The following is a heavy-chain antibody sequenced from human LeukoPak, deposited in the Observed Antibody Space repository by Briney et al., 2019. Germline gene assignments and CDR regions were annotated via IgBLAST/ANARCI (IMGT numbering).Heavy chain of an antibody. CDR3: ARALDSSSSRYQAFEE. CDR1: GFTFSNYW. J-gene: IGHJ4*02. D-gene: IGHD2-2*01. V-gene: IGHV3-7*01. Sequence: LSGGSLRLSCSASGFTFSNYWMSWVRQAPGKGLEWVANIKQDESEKYYVDCVKGRFTISRDNAKSSLYLQMNSLRAEDTAVYYCARALDSSSSRYQAFEEWGQGTLVTVSS. CDR2: IKQDESEK.